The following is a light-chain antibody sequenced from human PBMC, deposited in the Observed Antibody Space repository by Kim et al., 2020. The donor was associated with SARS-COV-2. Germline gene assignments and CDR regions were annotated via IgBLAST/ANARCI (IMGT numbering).Light chain of an antibody. V-gene: IGLV3-21*04. CDR1: NIGSKS. CDR3: QVLDRSTTHPV. J-gene: IGLJ1*01. Sequence: APGKTARISCEGNNIGSKSVNWYQQKPGQAPVLVIYYDSDRPSGIPERFSGSNSGSTATLTISWVEAGDESEYYCQVLDRSTTHPVFGTGTKVTVL. CDR2: YDS.